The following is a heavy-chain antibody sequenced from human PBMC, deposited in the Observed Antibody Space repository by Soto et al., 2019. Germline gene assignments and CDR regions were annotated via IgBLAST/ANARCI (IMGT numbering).Heavy chain of an antibody. CDR1: GGSFSGYY. J-gene: IGHJ4*02. D-gene: IGHD2-8*02. Sequence: SETLSLTCAVYGGSFSGYYCTWIRQPPGTGLEWIGEINHSGSTNCNPSLKSRVTISVDTSKNQFSLKLTSVTAADTAVYYCARDKITGLFDYWGQGTLVTVSS. CDR3: ARDKITGLFDY. V-gene: IGHV4-34*01. CDR2: INHSGST.